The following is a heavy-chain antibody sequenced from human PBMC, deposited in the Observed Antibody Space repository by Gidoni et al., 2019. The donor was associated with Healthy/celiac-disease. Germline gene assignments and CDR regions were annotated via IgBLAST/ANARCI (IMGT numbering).Heavy chain of an antibody. J-gene: IGHJ4*02. Sequence: QVQLVESGGGVVQPGRSLRLSCAASGFTFSSYGMHWVRQAPGKGLEWVAVISYDGSNKYYADSVKGRFTISRDNSKNTLYLQMNSLRAEDTAVYYCAKDPPPFCGGDCLGYWGQGTLVTVSS. CDR1: GFTFSSYG. V-gene: IGHV3-30*18. D-gene: IGHD2-21*01. CDR3: AKDPPPFCGGDCLGY. CDR2: ISYDGSNK.